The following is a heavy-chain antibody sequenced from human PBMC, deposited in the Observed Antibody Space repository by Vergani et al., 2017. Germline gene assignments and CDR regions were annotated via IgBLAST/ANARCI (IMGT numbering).Heavy chain of an antibody. Sequence: QVQLQESGPGLVKPPGTLSLTCAVSSGSISSSDWWSWVRQPPGKGLEWIGEIYHSGSTNYNPSLKSRVTISVDKSKNQFSLKLSSVTAADTAVYYCASAYGDYRRSINWFDPWGQGTLVTVSS. D-gene: IGHD4-17*01. CDR1: SGSISSSDW. CDR2: IYHSGST. J-gene: IGHJ5*02. V-gene: IGHV4-4*03. CDR3: ASAYGDYRRSINWFDP.